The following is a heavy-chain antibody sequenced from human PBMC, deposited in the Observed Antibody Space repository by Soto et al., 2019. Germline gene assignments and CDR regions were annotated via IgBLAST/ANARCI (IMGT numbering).Heavy chain of an antibody. CDR2: IKSKTDGGTT. V-gene: IGHV3-15*07. J-gene: IGHJ6*02. D-gene: IGHD2-2*01. CDR1: GFTFSNAW. Sequence: GGSLRLSCAASGFTFSNAWMNWVRQAPGKGLEWVGRIKSKTDGGTTDYAAPVKGRFTISRDDSKNTLYLQMNSLKTEETAVYYCTTGYCSSTSCYLATDYYYYYYGMDVWGQGTTVTVSS. CDR3: TTGYCSSTSCYLATDYYYYYYGMDV.